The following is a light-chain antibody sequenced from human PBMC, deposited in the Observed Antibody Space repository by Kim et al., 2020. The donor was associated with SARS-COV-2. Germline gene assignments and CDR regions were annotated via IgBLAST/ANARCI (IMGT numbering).Light chain of an antibody. CDR2: QDT. Sequence: SYELTQPPSVSVSAGQTASITCSGDKLGDKSACWYQQKPGQSPVLVIYQDTKRPSGIPERFSGSNSGNTATLTISGTQAMDEADYYCQAWDSTTAVFGGGTKLTVL. J-gene: IGLJ2*01. V-gene: IGLV3-1*01. CDR3: QAWDSTTAV. CDR1: KLGDKS.